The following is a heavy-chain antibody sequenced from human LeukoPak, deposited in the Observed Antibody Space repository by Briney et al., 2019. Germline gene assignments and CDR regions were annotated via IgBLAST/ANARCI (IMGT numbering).Heavy chain of an antibody. CDR3: ARRPRTPTAMADY. Sequence: GESLKISCKGSGYSFTSYWIGWVRQMPGKGLEWMGIIYPGDSDTRYCPSFQGQVTISADKSISTAYLQWSSLKASDTAMYYCARRPRTPTAMADYWGQGTLVTVSS. J-gene: IGHJ4*02. D-gene: IGHD5-18*01. CDR1: GYSFTSYW. CDR2: IYPGDSDT. V-gene: IGHV5-51*01.